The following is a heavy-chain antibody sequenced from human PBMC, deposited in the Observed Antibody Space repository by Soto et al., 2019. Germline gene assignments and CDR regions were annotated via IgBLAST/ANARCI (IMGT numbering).Heavy chain of an antibody. CDR1: GDSISSVDYF. Sequence: PSETLSLTCSVSGDSISSVDYFWACIRQPPGQALEYIGYIYKSATTYYNPSFESRVAISLDTSKSQFSLNVTSVTAADTAVYFCARGRYCLTGRCFPNWFDSWGQGTLVTAPQ. V-gene: IGHV4-30-4*01. D-gene: IGHD2-15*01. CDR3: ARGRYCLTGRCFPNWFDS. CDR2: IYKSATT. J-gene: IGHJ5*01.